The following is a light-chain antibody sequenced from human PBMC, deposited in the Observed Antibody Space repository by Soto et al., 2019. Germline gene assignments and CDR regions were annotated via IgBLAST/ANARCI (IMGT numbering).Light chain of an antibody. Sequence: QSALTQPPSASGSPGRSLTISGTGTRSDVGGFNYVSWNQQHPAKAPKLMISKVSKRPSGVPDRFSGSKSGNTASLAVSGLQAEDEADYYCSSFAGNNNVVFGGGTKLTVL. V-gene: IGLV2-8*01. CDR1: RSDVGGFNY. CDR2: KVS. CDR3: SSFAGNNNVV. J-gene: IGLJ2*01.